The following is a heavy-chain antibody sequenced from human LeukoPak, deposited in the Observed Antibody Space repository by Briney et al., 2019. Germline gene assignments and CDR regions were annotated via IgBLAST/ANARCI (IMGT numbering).Heavy chain of an antibody. V-gene: IGHV4-34*01. J-gene: IGHJ4*02. CDR1: GGSFSGYY. Sequence: SETLSLTCAVYGGSFSGYYWSWIRQPPGKGLEWIGEINHSGSTNYNPSLKSRVTISVDTSKNQFSLKLSSVTAADTAVYYCSRVPRGYSYGLSVWGQGTLVTVSS. CDR2: INHSGST. CDR3: SRVPRGYSYGLSV. D-gene: IGHD5-18*01.